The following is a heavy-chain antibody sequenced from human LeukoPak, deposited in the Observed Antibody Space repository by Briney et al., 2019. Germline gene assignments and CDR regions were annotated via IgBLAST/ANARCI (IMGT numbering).Heavy chain of an antibody. CDR3: ARVNINNWHSCDY. J-gene: IGHJ4*02. CDR1: GGSISSNNW. D-gene: IGHD1-1*01. V-gene: IGHV4-4*02. CDR2: IYHSGSP. Sequence: TLSLTCTVSGGSISSNNWWGWVRQPPGKGLEWIGEIYHSGSPNYNPSLKSRVTISVDKSRNHFSLNLSSVTAADTAVYYCARVNINNWHSCDYWGQGTLVTVSS.